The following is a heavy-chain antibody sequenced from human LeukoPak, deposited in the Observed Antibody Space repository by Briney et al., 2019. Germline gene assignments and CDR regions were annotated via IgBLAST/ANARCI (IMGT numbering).Heavy chain of an antibody. CDR2: INSAGTST. CDR3: ARGAYYYED. V-gene: IGHV3-74*01. D-gene: IGHD3-22*01. J-gene: IGHJ4*02. Sequence: GGSLRLSCAASGFTLSSYWMHWVRQAPGKGLVWVSRINSAGTSTTYADSVKGRFTISRDNAKNSLYLQMSSLRAEDTAVYYCARGAYYYEDWGQGTLVTVSS. CDR1: GFTLSSYW.